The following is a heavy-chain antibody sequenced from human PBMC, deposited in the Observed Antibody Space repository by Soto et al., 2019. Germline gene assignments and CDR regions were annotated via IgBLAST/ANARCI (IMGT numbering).Heavy chain of an antibody. D-gene: IGHD4-17*01. V-gene: IGHV4-31*03. CDR1: GGSISSGGYY. CDR2: IYYSGST. CDR3: ARDLGTTVTIPGVFDP. Sequence: SETLSLTCTVSGGSISSGGYYWSWIRQHPGKGLECIGYIYYSGSTYYNPSLKSRVTISVDTSKNQFSLKLSSVTAADTAVYYCARDLGTTVTIPGVFDPSGQGTLVTVSS. J-gene: IGHJ5*02.